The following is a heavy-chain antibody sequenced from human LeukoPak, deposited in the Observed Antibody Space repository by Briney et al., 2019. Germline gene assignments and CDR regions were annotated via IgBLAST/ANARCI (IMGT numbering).Heavy chain of an antibody. V-gene: IGHV3-23*01. CDR1: GFTFSSYG. D-gene: IGHD3-10*01. Sequence: GGTLRLSCAASGFTFSSYGMSWVRQAPGKGLEWVSAISGSGGGTYYADSVKGRVTISRDNSKNTLYLQMNSLRAEDTAVYYCARVRRRFGELFRTYYYYYMDVWGKGTTVTVSS. CDR2: ISGSGGGT. CDR3: ARVRRRFGELFRTYYYYYMDV. J-gene: IGHJ6*03.